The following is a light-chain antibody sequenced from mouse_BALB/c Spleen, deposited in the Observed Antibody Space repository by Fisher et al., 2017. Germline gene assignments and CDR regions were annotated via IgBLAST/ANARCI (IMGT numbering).Light chain of an antibody. Sequence: IVMTQSPAIMSASPGERVTMTCSASSSVSSSYLYWYQQKSGSSPKPWIYLTSNLASGVPARFSGSGSGTSYSLTISSMEAEDAATYYCQQWSSNPWTFGGGTKLEIK. V-gene: IGKV4-79*01. CDR1: SSVSSSY. J-gene: IGKJ1*01. CDR3: QQWSSNPWT. CDR2: LTS.